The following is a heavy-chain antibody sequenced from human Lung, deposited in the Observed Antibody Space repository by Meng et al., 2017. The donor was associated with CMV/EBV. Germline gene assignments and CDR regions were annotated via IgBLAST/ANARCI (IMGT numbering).Heavy chain of an antibody. V-gene: IGHV1-2*02. CDR2: IHPHRGDT. Sequence: ASVXVSCKASGYTFTAHYFHWVRQAPGQGLEWMGGIHPHRGDTNYAQQFQGRVTLTRDTSINKGYMELTRLTADDTAVYYCARDNNWGPDYWGQGTLVTVSS. D-gene: IGHD1-1*01. J-gene: IGHJ4*02. CDR1: GYTFTAHY. CDR3: ARDNNWGPDY.